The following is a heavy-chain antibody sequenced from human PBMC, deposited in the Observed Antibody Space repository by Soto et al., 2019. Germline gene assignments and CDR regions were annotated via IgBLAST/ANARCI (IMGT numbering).Heavy chain of an antibody. J-gene: IGHJ5*02. CDR2: IYYSGTT. V-gene: IGHV4-61*01. CDR3: AGDSHSPWNTVRGWFDP. D-gene: IGHD1-1*01. Sequence: QVQLQESGPGLVKPSETLSLTCTVSGGSVSDGTSYYWSWIRQPPGKGLEWIGYIYYSGTTKYNPSLKGRSTIARDRSKNQLSLKLNSVTAADTAVYYCAGDSHSPWNTVRGWFDPWGQGTLVSVSS. CDR1: GGSVSDGTSYY.